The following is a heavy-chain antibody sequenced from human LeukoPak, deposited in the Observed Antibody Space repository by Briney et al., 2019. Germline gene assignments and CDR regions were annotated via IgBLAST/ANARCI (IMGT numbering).Heavy chain of an antibody. J-gene: IGHJ4*02. CDR3: ARDAASSAESDY. Sequence: GGSLRLSCAASGFTFSSYSMNWVRQAPGKGLEWVSSISSSSSYIYYADSVKGRFTISRDNAKNSLYLQMNSLRAEDTAVYYCARDAASSAESDYWGQGTLVTVSS. CDR1: GFTFSSYS. V-gene: IGHV3-21*01. D-gene: IGHD6-6*01. CDR2: ISSSSSYI.